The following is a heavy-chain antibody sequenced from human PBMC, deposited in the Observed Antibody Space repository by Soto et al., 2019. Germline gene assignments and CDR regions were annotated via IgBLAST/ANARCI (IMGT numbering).Heavy chain of an antibody. CDR2: VYSNDDK. V-gene: IGHV2-5*01. CDR1: GFSLSTSGVG. Sequence: SGPTLVNPTQTLTLTCSFSGFSLSTSGVGVEWIRQPPGKALEWLALVYSNDDKRYSPSVKSRVSITKDTSKNRVILTMTNVEPVDTATYYCGRRLDVGRNSFWGHGTMVTVSS. D-gene: IGHD3-9*01. CDR3: GRRLDVGRNSF. J-gene: IGHJ3*01.